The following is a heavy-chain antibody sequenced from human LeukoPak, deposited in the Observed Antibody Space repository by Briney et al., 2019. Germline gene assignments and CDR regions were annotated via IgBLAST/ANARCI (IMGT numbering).Heavy chain of an antibody. CDR3: AKEVNGWFEKGD. Sequence: SETLSLTCTASGCPISIYYWSWIRQPAGKGLEWIGRIYSSGSTNYNPYLKSGVTMSIDTSTNQFSLLLNSATAADTAVYYCAKEVNGWFEKGDWGQGTLVTVSS. CDR1: GCPISIYY. V-gene: IGHV4-4*07. CDR2: IYSSGST. D-gene: IGHD3-10*01. J-gene: IGHJ4*02.